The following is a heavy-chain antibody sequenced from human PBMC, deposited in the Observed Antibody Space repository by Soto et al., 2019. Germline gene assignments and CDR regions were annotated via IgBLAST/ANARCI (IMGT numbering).Heavy chain of an antibody. J-gene: IGHJ6*03. CDR2: ISSSSSYI. D-gene: IGHD1-7*01. V-gene: IGHV3-21*01. CDR3: ARDGTTADYYYYYMDV. Sequence: EVQLVESGGGLVKPGGSLRLSRAASGFTFSSYSMNWVRQAPGKGLEWVSSISSSSSYIYYAASVKARFTISRDNAKNSLYLQMKSLRAEDTAVYYCARDGTTADYYYYYMDVWGKGTTVTVSS. CDR1: GFTFSSYS.